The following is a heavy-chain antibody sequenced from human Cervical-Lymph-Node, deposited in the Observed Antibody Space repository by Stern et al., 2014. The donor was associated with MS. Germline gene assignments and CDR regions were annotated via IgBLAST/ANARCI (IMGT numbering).Heavy chain of an antibody. CDR2: INWNDEK. CDR1: GFSLSSGGMC. Sequence: QITLKESGPALVKPTQTLTLTCTFSGFSLSSGGMCVTWIRQPPGKALEWVALINWNDEKYYSTYLKTRLTISKDTSKDQVVLTMTNMDPVDTATYYCARVRAESRLNMVRGVLSSGYYSYGMDVWGQGTTVTVSS. D-gene: IGHD3-10*01. J-gene: IGHJ6*02. CDR3: ARVRAESRLNMVRGVLSSGYYSYGMDV. V-gene: IGHV2-70*01.